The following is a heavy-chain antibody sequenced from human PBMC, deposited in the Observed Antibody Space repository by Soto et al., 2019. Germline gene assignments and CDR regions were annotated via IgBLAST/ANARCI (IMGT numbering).Heavy chain of an antibody. Sequence: LKLYCLSSGFQFRRGELHRVGPVPGKGLEXVAXXSXXGXXXXXAXXVKGRFTISRDNSKNTLYLQTNSLRAEETAVYYCAKDQGDTAMVYDYWGQGTLVTVSS. CDR2: XSXXGXXX. CDR3: AKDQGDTAMVYDY. V-gene: IGHV3-30*04. J-gene: IGHJ4*02. CDR1: GFQFRRGE. D-gene: IGHD5-18*01.